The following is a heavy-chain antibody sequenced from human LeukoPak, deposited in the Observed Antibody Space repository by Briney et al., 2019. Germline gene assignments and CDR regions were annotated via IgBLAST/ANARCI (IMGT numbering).Heavy chain of an antibody. J-gene: IGHJ6*02. CDR2: SNSAETST. V-gene: IGHV3-74*01. CDR3: ARHYGTGFYGMDV. Sequence: GGSRRFSFAASGFTSTSYWMHWVRQPPGKGLGWGARSNSAETSTSYDESVKGRFPISRNKAKTPLYLQMNSLRAEDTAIYYCARHYGTGFYGMDVWGQGTTVTVSS. D-gene: IGHD3-10*01. CDR1: GFTSTSYW.